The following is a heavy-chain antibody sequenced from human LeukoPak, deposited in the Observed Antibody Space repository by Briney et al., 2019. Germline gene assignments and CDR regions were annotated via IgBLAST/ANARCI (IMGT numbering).Heavy chain of an antibody. D-gene: IGHD2-15*01. V-gene: IGHV3-23*01. CDR2: ISGSGGTT. CDR3: GGVEVVVSASADY. CDR1: GFTFSSYA. Sequence: GGSLRLSCAASGFTFSSYALSWVRQAPGKGLEWVSVISGSGGTTHYAESVKGRFTISRDNSKNTLYMQMNSLRAEDTAVYYCGGVEVVVSASADYWGQGTLVTVSS. J-gene: IGHJ4*02.